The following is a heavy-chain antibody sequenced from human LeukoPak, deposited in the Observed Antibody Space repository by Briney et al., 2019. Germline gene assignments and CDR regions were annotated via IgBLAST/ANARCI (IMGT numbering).Heavy chain of an antibody. CDR2: IYYSGST. D-gene: IGHD6-6*01. CDR3: ARLYSSSPGDKYYYYYGMDV. V-gene: IGHV4-39*07. Sequence: SETLSLTCTVSGGSISSSSYSWGWIRQPPGKGLEWIGSIYYSGSTNYNPSLKSRVTISVDTSKNQFSLKLSSVTAADTAVYYCARLYSSSPGDKYYYYYGMDVWGQGTTVTVSS. CDR1: GGSISSSSYS. J-gene: IGHJ6*02.